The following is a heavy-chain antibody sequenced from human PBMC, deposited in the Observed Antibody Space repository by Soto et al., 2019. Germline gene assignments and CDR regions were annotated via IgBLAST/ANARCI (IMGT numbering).Heavy chain of an antibody. CDR1: GFTFSSYW. D-gene: IGHD1-1*01. Sequence: PGGSLRLSCAASGFTFSSYWMHWVRQAPGKGLVWVSRINSDGSSTSYADSVKGRFTISRDNSRNTLYLQVNSLRAEDTAVYYCAKDQTDVNLFDYWGQGTLVTVSS. J-gene: IGHJ4*02. CDR3: AKDQTDVNLFDY. V-gene: IGHV3-74*01. CDR2: INSDGSST.